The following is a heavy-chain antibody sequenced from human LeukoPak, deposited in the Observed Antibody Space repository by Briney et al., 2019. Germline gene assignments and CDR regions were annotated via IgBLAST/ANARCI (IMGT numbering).Heavy chain of an antibody. CDR3: ARGNSSLYYYYYMDV. J-gene: IGHJ6*03. Sequence: PSETLSLTCTVSGGSISSGSYYWSWIRQPAGKGLEWIGRIYTSGSTNYNPSLKSRVTISVDTSKNQFSLKLSSVTAADTAVYYCARGNSSLYYYYYMDVWGKGTTVTVSS. CDR1: GGSISSGSYY. D-gene: IGHD6-13*01. V-gene: IGHV4-61*02. CDR2: IYTSGST.